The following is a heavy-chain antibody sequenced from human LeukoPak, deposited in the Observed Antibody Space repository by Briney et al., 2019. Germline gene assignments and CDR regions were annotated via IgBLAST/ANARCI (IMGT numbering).Heavy chain of an antibody. V-gene: IGHV3-30*18. CDR1: GFTFSSYG. J-gene: IGHJ4*02. CDR3: AKDAAMVRGVPDY. CDR2: ISYDGSNK. Sequence: GGSLRLSCAASGFTFSSYGMHWVRQAPGKGLEWVAVISYDGSNKYYADSVKGRFTISRDNSKNTLYLQMSSLRAEDAAVYYCAKDAAMVRGVPDYWGQGTLVTVSS. D-gene: IGHD3-10*01.